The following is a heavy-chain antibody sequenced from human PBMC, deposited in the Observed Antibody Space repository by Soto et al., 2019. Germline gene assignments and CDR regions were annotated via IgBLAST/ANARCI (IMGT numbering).Heavy chain of an antibody. CDR3: ARGKGSGSMDV. CDR2: INHSGST. CDR1: GGSFSGHY. V-gene: IGHV4-34*01. Sequence: SETLSLTCAVYGGSFSGHYWSCIRQPPGKGLEWIGEINHSGSTDYNPSLKSRVTISIDTSKNQFSLKLSSVTAADTALYYCARGKGSGSMDVWGQGTTVTVSS. J-gene: IGHJ6*02.